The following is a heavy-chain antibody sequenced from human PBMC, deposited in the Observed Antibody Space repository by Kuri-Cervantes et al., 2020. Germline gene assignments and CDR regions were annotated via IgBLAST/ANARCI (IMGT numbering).Heavy chain of an antibody. J-gene: IGHJ4*02. Sequence: TCAVYGGSFCGYYWSWIRQPPGKGLEWIGEINHSGSTNYNTSLKSRVNISVDTSKNQFFLTLSSVTAADTAGYYCARVGDGDYVHDWGQGTLVTVSS. V-gene: IGHV4-34*01. CDR1: GGSFCGYY. CDR2: INHSGST. CDR3: ARVGDGDYVHD. D-gene: IGHD4-17*01.